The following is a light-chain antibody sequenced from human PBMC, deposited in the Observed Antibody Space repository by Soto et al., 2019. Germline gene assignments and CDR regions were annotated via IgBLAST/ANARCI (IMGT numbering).Light chain of an antibody. Sequence: ALAQSPVALSLSPGERATLSCRASQSVSTDLAWYQQKPGQAPMLLIYDASNRATGIPVRFAGSGSGTDFALTISSLEPEDFVLYYCQHPPTSFGGGTKVEI. J-gene: IGKJ4*01. CDR1: QSVSTD. V-gene: IGKV3-11*01. CDR3: QHPPTS. CDR2: DAS.